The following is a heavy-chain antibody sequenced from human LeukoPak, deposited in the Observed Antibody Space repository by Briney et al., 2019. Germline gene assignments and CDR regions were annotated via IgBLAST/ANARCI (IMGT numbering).Heavy chain of an antibody. CDR2: IIPIFGTA. J-gene: IGHJ4*02. CDR1: GYTFSSYA. V-gene: IGHV1-69*06. D-gene: IGHD3-9*01. CDR3: ARGALRYFDPNRIKGGYFDY. Sequence: SVKVSCKASGYTFSSYAISWVRQAPGQGLERMGGIIPIFGTANYAQKFQGRVTITADKSTSTAYMELSSLRSEDTAVYYCARGALRYFDPNRIKGGYFDYWGQGTLVTVSS.